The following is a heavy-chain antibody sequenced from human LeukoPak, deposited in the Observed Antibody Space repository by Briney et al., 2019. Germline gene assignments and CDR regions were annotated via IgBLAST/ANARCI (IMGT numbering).Heavy chain of an antibody. Sequence: GGSLRLSCAASGFTFSSYGMHWVRQAPGKGLEWVAVISYDGSNKYYADPVKGRFTISRDNSKNTLYLQVNSLRAEDTAVYYCAKDHGGGAVGYWGQGTLVTVSS. J-gene: IGHJ4*02. V-gene: IGHV3-30*18. CDR2: ISYDGSNK. CDR3: AKDHGGGAVGY. D-gene: IGHD1-26*01. CDR1: GFTFSSYG.